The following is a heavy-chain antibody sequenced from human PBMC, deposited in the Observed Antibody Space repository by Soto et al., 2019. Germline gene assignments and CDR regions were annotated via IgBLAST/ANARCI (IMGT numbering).Heavy chain of an antibody. V-gene: IGHV3-23*01. CDR1: GFTFSSYA. CDR3: YGSGRRNWFDP. D-gene: IGHD3-10*01. Sequence: GGSLRLSCAASGFTFSSYAMSWVRQAPGKGLEWVSAISGSGGSTYYADSVKGRFTISRDNSKNTLYLQMNSLRAEDTAVYYCYGSGRRNWFDPWGQGTLVTVSS. CDR2: ISGSGGST. J-gene: IGHJ5*02.